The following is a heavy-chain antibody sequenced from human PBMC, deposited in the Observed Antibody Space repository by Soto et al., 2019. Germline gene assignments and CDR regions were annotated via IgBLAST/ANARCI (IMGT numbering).Heavy chain of an antibody. CDR3: AREKWFDP. Sequence: GSLRLSCAVTGFTFSSYWMTWVRQTPGKGLEWIGYIYYSGSTNYNPSLKSRVTISVDTSKNQFSLKLSSVTAADTAVYYCAREKWFDPWGQGTLVTVSS. CDR2: IYYSGST. CDR1: GFTFSSYW. V-gene: IGHV4-59*01. J-gene: IGHJ5*02.